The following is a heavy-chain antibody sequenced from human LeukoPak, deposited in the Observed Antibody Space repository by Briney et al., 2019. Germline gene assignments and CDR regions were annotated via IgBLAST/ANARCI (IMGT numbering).Heavy chain of an antibody. J-gene: IGHJ4*02. CDR2: IKPDGSEK. V-gene: IGHV3-7*01. CDR3: ASGKGGYYVSSGRF. D-gene: IGHD3-22*01. Sequence: GGSLRLSCAASGFSFSIYWMSWVRQAPGKGLEWVANIKPDGSEKFYVDSVKGRFTISRDNAKNSLYLQMNSLRAEDTAVYYCASGKGGYYVSSGRFWGQGTLVTVPS. CDR1: GFSFSIYW.